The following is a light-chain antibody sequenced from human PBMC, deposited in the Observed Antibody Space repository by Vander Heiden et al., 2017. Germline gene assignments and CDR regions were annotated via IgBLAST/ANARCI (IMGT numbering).Light chain of an antibody. J-gene: IGLJ3*02. Sequence: QAVLTQPSSLSASPGASASLTCTLRSGINVGTYRIYWYQQKPGSPPQYLLRYKSDSDKPQGSGVPSRFSGSKDASANAGILLISGLQSEDEADYYCVIWHSSAWVFGGGTKLTVL. CDR1: SGINVGTYR. CDR3: VIWHSSAWV. V-gene: IGLV5-45*02. CDR2: YKSDSDK.